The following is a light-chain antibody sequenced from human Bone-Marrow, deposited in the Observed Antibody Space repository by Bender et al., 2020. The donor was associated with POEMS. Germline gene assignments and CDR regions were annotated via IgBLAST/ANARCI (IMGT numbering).Light chain of an antibody. CDR1: SSDVGTYTL. CDR3: SSYTDSSTWV. J-gene: IGLJ3*02. CDR2: EVN. V-gene: IGLV2-23*02. Sequence: QSALTQPASVSGSPGQSITISCTGTSSDVGTYTLVSWHQQHPGKAPKVIIYEVNKRPSGISNRFSGSKSGNTASLTISGLQAEDEADYYCSSYTDSSTWVFGGGTKLTVL.